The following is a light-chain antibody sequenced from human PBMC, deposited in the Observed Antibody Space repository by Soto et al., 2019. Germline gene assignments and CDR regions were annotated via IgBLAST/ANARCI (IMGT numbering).Light chain of an antibody. CDR3: QQYGSSPPWT. CDR2: GAS. Sequence: EIVMTQSPATLSVSPGERATLSCKASHSVRSNLAWYQQKPGQAPRLLIYGASSRATGIPDRFSGSGSGTDFTLTISRLEPEDFAVYYCQQYGSSPPWTFGQGTKVDIK. CDR1: HSVRSN. V-gene: IGKV3-20*01. J-gene: IGKJ1*01.